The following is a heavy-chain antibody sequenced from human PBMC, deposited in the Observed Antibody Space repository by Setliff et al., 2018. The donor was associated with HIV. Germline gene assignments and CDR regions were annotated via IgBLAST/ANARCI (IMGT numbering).Heavy chain of an antibody. Sequence: ASVKVSCKASGYSFTSYGIGWVRQTPGQGLEWIGWISPYSRITNYAPKFRDRVTMTTETSTNTAYLEVRSLSSDDTAVYYCARGRNYNSGMDVWGQGTTVTVSS. CDR3: ARGRNYNSGMDV. CDR1: GYSFTSYG. D-gene: IGHD3-10*01. CDR2: ISPYSRIT. V-gene: IGHV1-18*01. J-gene: IGHJ6*02.